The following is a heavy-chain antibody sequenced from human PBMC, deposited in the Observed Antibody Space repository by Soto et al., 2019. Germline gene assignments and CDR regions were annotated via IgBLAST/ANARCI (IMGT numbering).Heavy chain of an antibody. Sequence: PSETLSLTCTVSGGSISSGDYYWSWIRQPPGKGLEWIGYIYYSGSTYYNPSLKSRVTISVDTSKNQFSLKLSSVTAADTAVYYRARVCGDIVLMGGDWFDPWGQGTLVTVSS. V-gene: IGHV4-30-4*01. CDR1: GGSISSGDYY. J-gene: IGHJ5*02. CDR3: ARVCGDIVLMGGDWFDP. D-gene: IGHD2-8*01. CDR2: IYYSGST.